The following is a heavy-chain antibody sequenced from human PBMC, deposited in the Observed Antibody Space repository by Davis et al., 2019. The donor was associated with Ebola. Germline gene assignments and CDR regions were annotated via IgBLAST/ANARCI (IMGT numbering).Heavy chain of an antibody. CDR2: INPNDGRT. CDR1: GYTFTNYY. CDR3: ARDEDSSNWYAVDH. J-gene: IGHJ1*01. D-gene: IGHD6-13*01. Sequence: ASVKVSCKASGYTFTNYYMHWVRQAPGQGLEWMGMINPNDGRTIYAQKFQGRLAMTTDTSTNTAYMELRTLTSDDTAIYYCARDEDSSNWYAVDHWGQGTLVTVSS. V-gene: IGHV1-46*01.